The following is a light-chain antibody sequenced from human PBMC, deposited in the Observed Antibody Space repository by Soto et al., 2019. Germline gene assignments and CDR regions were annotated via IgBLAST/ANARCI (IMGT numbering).Light chain of an antibody. J-gene: IGKJ2*01. CDR1: QSVSSN. Sequence: EIVMTQSPATLSMSPGERATLSCRASQSVSSNIAWYQQKPGQAPRLLIYGASTRATGIPARFSGSGSGTEFSLTISSLQSEDFAVYSCQQYNNWPPYTFGQGTKLEIK. V-gene: IGKV3-15*01. CDR3: QQYNNWPPYT. CDR2: GAS.